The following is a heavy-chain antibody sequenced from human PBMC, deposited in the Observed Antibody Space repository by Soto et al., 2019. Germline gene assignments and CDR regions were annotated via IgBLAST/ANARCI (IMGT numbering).Heavy chain of an antibody. D-gene: IGHD1-7*01. V-gene: IGHV1-18*04. CDR2: ISAYNGHT. CDR1: GYTFTNYV. J-gene: IGHJ5*02. Sequence: QVQLVQSGTEVKKPGASVKVSCKASGYTFTNYVITWVRQAPGEGLEWMGWISAYNGHTNYAQKVQGRVTMTTDTSTSTAYMELRSLRSDDTAVFYCAISPADTGTSWLDPWGQGTLVTVSS. CDR3: AISPADTGTSWLDP.